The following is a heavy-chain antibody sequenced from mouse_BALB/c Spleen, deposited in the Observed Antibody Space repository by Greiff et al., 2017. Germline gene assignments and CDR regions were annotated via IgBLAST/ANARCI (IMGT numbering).Heavy chain of an antibody. V-gene: IGHV5-9-3*01. CDR2: ISSGGSYT. J-gene: IGHJ4*01. CDR1: GFTFSSYA. Sequence: EVKLVESGGGLVKPGGSLKLSCAASGFTFSSYAMSWVRQTPEKRLEWVATISSGGSYTYYPDSVKGRFTISRDNAKNTLYLQMSSLRSEDTAMYYCGSLTGKAMDYWGQGTSVTGSS. CDR3: GSLTGKAMDY. D-gene: IGHD4-1*01.